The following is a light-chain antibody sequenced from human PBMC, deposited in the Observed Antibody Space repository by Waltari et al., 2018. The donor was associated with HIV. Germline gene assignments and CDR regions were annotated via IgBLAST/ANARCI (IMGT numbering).Light chain of an antibody. Sequence: QSVLTQPPSASGPPGQRITLPCSGSSSNVGSNYVYWSQQLPGTAPNVLIFMTNQRSSGVADRFSASKSGTSASLAIGGLRSEDEADYYCASWDDSLSIVVFGGGTKLTVL. J-gene: IGLJ2*01. V-gene: IGLV1-47*01. CDR3: ASWDDSLSIVV. CDR1: SSNVGSNY. CDR2: MTN.